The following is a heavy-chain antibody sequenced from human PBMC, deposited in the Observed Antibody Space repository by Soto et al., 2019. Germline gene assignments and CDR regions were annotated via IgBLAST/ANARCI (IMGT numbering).Heavy chain of an antibody. Sequence: QVQLVQSGAEVKKPGSSVKVSCKASGGTCSSYAISWVRQAPGQGLEWMGGIIPIFGTANYAQKFQGRVTITADESTSTAYMALSSLRSEDTAVYYCARDPDYCSCGSCYWAFDYWGQGTLVTVSS. V-gene: IGHV1-69*01. J-gene: IGHJ4*02. CDR3: ARDPDYCSCGSCYWAFDY. CDR2: IIPIFGTA. D-gene: IGHD2-15*01. CDR1: GGTCSSYA.